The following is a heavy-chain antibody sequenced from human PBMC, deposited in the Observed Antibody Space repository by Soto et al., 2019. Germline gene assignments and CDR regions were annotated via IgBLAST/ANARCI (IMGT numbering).Heavy chain of an antibody. Sequence: DVQLVESGGGLVQPGRSLRLSCAASGFTFDDYAMHWVRQAPGKGLEWVSGISWNSGSIGYADSVKGRFTISRDNAKNSLYLQMNSLRAEDTALYYCAKDTDQYYYGSGSYPNWGQGTLVTVSS. J-gene: IGHJ4*02. CDR1: GFTFDDYA. D-gene: IGHD3-10*01. V-gene: IGHV3-9*01. CDR2: ISWNSGSI. CDR3: AKDTDQYYYGSGSYPN.